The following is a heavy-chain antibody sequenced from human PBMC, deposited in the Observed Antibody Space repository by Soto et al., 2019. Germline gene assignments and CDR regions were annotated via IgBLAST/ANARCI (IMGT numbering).Heavy chain of an antibody. CDR3: ARVNVTLDL. CDR1: GGSVNTYNLF. CDR2: IHYGGNA. V-gene: IGHV4-39*01. D-gene: IGHD2-21*02. J-gene: IGHJ4*02. Sequence: QLQLQESGPGLVGPSETLSLTCTVSGGSVNTYNLFWAWVRQPPGKGLEWIATIHYGGNAYYSPSLTTRVTXXRDTSKNRASLELRSVTAADTAVYYCARVNVTLDLWGQGTLVTVSP.